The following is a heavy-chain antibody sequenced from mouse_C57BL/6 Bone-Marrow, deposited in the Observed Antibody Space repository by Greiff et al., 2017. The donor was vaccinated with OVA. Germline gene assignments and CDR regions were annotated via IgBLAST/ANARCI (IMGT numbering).Heavy chain of an antibody. Sequence: QVQLQQSGAELVRPGASVKLSCKASGYTFTDYYINWVKQRPGQGLEWIARIYPGSGNTYYNEKFKGKATLTAEKSSSTAYMQLSSLTSEDSAVYFCAGYYFDYWGQGTTLTVSS. D-gene: IGHD2-2*01. CDR2: IYPGSGNT. V-gene: IGHV1-76*01. CDR3: AGYYFDY. J-gene: IGHJ2*01. CDR1: GYTFTDYY.